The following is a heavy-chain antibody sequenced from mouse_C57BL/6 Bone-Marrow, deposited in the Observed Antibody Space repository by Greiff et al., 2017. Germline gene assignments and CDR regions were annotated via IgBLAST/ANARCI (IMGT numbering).Heavy chain of an antibody. D-gene: IGHD6-1*01. CDR3: AGYNRDFDY. J-gene: IGHJ2*01. V-gene: IGHV1-55*01. CDR2: IYPGSGST. CDR1: GYTFTSYW. Sequence: QVQLQQPGAELVKPGASVKMSCKASGYTFTSYWITWVKQRPGQGLEWIGDIYPGSGSTNYNEKFKSKATLTGDTSSSTAYMQLSSLTSEDSAVYYCAGYNRDFDYWGQGTTLTVSS.